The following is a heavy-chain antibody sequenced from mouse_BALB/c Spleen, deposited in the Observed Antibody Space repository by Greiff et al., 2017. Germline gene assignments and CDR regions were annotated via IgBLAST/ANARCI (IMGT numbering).Heavy chain of an antibody. Sequence: DVKLQESGGGLVQPGGSMKLSCVASGFTFSNYWMNWVRQSPEKGLEWVAEIRLKSNNYATHYAESVKGRFTISRDDSKSSVYLQMNNLRAEDTGIYYCTRTHSKLDFDYWGQGTTLTVSS. V-gene: IGHV6-6*02. J-gene: IGHJ2*01. CDR3: TRTHSKLDFDY. CDR2: IRLKSNNYAT. D-gene: IGHD4-1*01. CDR1: GFTFSNYW.